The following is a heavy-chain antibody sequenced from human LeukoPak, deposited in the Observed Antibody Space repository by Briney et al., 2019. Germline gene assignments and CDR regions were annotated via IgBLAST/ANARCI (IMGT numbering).Heavy chain of an antibody. Sequence: SGGSLRLSCAASGFTFSSYSMNWVRQAPGKGLEWVSYISSSSSTIYYADSVKSRFTISRDNAKNSLYLQMNSLRAEDTAVYYCAREGYPDYYDSSGFYGAFDIWGQGKMVTVFS. J-gene: IGHJ3*02. D-gene: IGHD3-22*01. V-gene: IGHV3-48*04. CDR1: GFTFSSYS. CDR2: ISSSSSTI. CDR3: AREGYPDYYDSSGFYGAFDI.